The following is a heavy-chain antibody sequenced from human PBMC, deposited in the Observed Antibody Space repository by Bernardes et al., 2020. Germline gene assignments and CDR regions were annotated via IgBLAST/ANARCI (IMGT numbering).Heavy chain of an antibody. V-gene: IGHV4-4*02. J-gene: IGHJ1*01. CDR1: GGSISSSNW. Sequence: SETLSLTCAVSGGSISSSNWWSWVRQPPGQGLEWIGEIYHSGSTNYNPSLKSRVTISVDKSKNQFSLKLSSVTAADTAVYYCARVAPTVTPRRCFQYWGQGTLVTVSS. CDR3: ARVAPTVTPRRCFQY. D-gene: IGHD4-17*01. CDR2: IYHSGST.